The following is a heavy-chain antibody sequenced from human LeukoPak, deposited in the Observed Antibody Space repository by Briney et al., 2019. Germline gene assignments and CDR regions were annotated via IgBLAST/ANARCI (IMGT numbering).Heavy chain of an antibody. CDR3: AELGITMIGGV. Sequence: GGSLRLSRGASGFTFSNYAMSWVRQAPGKGLEWVSYISSSGSTIYYADSVKGRFTISRDNAKNSLYLQMNSLRAEDTAVYYCAELGITMIGGVWGKGTTVTISS. D-gene: IGHD3-10*02. CDR1: GFTFSNYA. V-gene: IGHV3-48*03. CDR2: ISSSGSTI. J-gene: IGHJ6*04.